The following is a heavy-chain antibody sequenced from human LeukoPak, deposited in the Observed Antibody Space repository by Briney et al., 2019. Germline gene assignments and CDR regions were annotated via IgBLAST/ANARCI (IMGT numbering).Heavy chain of an antibody. V-gene: IGHV3-23*01. CDR3: AKMAGYCSSTSCYYGWFDP. J-gene: IGHJ5*02. CDR2: ISGSGGST. CDR1: GFTFSSYA. D-gene: IGHD2-2*01. Sequence: GGSLRLSYAASGFTFSSYAMSWVRQAPGKGLEWVSAISGSGGSTYYADSVKGRFTISRDNSKNTLYLQMNSLRAEDTAVYYCAKMAGYCSSTSCYYGWFDPWGQGTLVTVSS.